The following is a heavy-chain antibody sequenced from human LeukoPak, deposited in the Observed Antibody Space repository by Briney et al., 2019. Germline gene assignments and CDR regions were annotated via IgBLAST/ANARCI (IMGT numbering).Heavy chain of an antibody. CDR1: GGPFSGYY. V-gene: IGHV4-34*01. Sequence: TSETLSLTCAAYGGPFSGYYWSWIRQPPGKGLEWIGEINHSGSANYNPSLKSRVTISVDMSKNQFSLKLNSVTAADTAVYYCARARGDYYDSSGYYSAFDYWGQGTLVTVSS. D-gene: IGHD3-22*01. J-gene: IGHJ4*02. CDR3: ARARGDYYDSSGYYSAFDY. CDR2: INHSGSA.